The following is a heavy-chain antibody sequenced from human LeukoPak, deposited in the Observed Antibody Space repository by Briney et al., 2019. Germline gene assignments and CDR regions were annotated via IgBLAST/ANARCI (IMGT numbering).Heavy chain of an antibody. J-gene: IGHJ4*02. CDR2: INPNSGGT. CDR3: ARDSAGSSWYIGY. D-gene: IGHD6-13*01. Sequence: ASVKVSCKASGYTFTGYYMHWVRQAPGQGLEWMGWINPNSGGTNYAQKFQGRVTMTRDTSISTAYMELSRLRSDHTAVYYCARDSAGSSWYIGYWGQGTLVTVSS. V-gene: IGHV1-2*02. CDR1: GYTFTGYY.